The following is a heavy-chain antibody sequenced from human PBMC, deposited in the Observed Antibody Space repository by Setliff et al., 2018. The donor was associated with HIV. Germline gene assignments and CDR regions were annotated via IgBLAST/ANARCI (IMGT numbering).Heavy chain of an antibody. CDR3: ARDGYTNGYGYYYFYMDV. CDR2: ISYSGST. V-gene: IGHV4-31*03. D-gene: IGHD5-18*01. Sequence: PSETLSLTCTVSGGSISSGGYYWSWIRQHPGKGLEWIGYISYSGSTYYNPSLKSRVTISVDSSKSQFSLNLSSVTVADTAVYFCARDGYTNGYGYYYFYMDVWGKGTTVTVSS. J-gene: IGHJ6*03. CDR1: GGSISSGGYY.